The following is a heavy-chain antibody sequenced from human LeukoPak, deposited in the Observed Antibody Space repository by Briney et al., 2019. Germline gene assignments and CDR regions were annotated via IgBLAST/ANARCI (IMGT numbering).Heavy chain of an antibody. CDR3: ARPRGITGTPPRDYYGMGF. V-gene: IGHV1-69*04. J-gene: IGHJ6*02. CDR2: IIPILGIA. D-gene: IGHD1/OR15-1a*01. CDR1: GGTFSSYA. Sequence: SVKVSCKASGGTFSSYAISWVRQAPGQGLEWMGRIIPILGIANYAQKFQGRVTITADKSTSTAYMELSSLRSEDTAVYYCARPRGITGTPPRDYYGMGFWGQGTTVTVSS.